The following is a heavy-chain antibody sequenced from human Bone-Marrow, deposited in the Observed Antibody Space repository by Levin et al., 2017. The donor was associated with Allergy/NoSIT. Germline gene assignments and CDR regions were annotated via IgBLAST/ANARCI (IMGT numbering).Heavy chain of an antibody. J-gene: IGHJ4*02. D-gene: IGHD3-22*01. V-gene: IGHV4-59*01. CDR3: ARSDSSGFYYDLDY. CDR1: GGSISSYY. Sequence: SETLSLTCTVSGGSISSYYWNWIRQPPGKGLEWIGHIYYSGTTNYNPSLKSRVTISVDTSKNQFSLKLSSVTAADTAVYYCARSDSSGFYYDLDYWGQRTLLTVSS. CDR2: IYYSGTT.